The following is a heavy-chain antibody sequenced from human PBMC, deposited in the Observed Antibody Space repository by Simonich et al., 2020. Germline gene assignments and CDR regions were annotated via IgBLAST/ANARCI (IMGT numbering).Heavy chain of an antibody. CDR3: ATDQTGDHRAFDI. V-gene: IGHV3-30*07. CDR2: ISYDGSNK. D-gene: IGHD7-27*01. CDR1: GFTFSRYA. Sequence: QVQLVASGGGVVQPGRSLRLSCAASGFTFSRYAMHWVRQAPGKGQEWVAIISYDGSNKYYADSGKGRFTISRDNSKNTLYLQMNSLRAEDTAVYYCATDQTGDHRAFDIWGQGTMVTVSS. J-gene: IGHJ3*02.